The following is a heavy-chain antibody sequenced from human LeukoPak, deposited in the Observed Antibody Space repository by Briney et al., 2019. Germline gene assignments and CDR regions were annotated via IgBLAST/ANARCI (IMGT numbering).Heavy chain of an antibody. V-gene: IGHV3-7*03. Sequence: GGSLTLSCAASGFTFRKYWMAWVRQAPGRGLEWVATIAANGNDKDYEDALRGRFTISRDNARNSLSLRIDSLRAEDTAQYYCAREVFFQFDNWGQGALVTVSS. CDR2: IAANGNDK. CDR1: GFTFRKYW. J-gene: IGHJ4*02. CDR3: AREVFFQFDN.